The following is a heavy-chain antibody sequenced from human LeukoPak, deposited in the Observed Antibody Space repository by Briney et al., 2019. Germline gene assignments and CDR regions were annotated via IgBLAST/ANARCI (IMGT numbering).Heavy chain of an antibody. CDR1: GGSISSGSYY. CDR3: ASETGYSSSWYENY. CDR2: IYTSGST. V-gene: IGHV4-61*02. Sequence: PSETLSLTCTVSGGSISSGSYYWSWIRQPAGKGLEWIGRIYTSGSTNYNPSLKSRVTISVDKSKNQFSLKLSSVTATDTAVYYCASETGYSSSWYENYWGQGTLVTVSS. D-gene: IGHD6-13*01. J-gene: IGHJ4*02.